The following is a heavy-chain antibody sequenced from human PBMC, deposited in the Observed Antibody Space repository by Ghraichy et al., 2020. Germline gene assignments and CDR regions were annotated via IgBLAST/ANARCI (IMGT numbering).Heavy chain of an antibody. CDR3: AKGSTSAKDYYGMDV. Sequence: LSLTCAASGFTFTSHAITWVRQAPGKGLEWVSSISASGATPYYGPSASGRFTISKDNSKNTVYLQLNSLRAEDTAIYFCAKGSTSAKDYYGMDVWGQGTTVTVS. D-gene: IGHD2/OR15-2a*01. V-gene: IGHV3-23*01. CDR2: ISASGATP. CDR1: GFTFTSHA. J-gene: IGHJ6*02.